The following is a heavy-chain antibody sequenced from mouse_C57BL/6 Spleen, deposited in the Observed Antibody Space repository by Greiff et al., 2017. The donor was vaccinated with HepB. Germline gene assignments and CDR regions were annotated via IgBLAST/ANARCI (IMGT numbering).Heavy chain of an antibody. J-gene: IGHJ1*03. CDR2: INPNNGGT. CDR1: GYTFTDYN. Sequence: VQLQQSGPELVKPGASVKMSCKASGYTFTDYNMHWVKQSHGKSLEWIGYINPNNGGTSYNQKFKGKATLTVNKSSSTAYMELRSLTSEDSAVYYCARYGDGSSYWYFDVWGTGTTVTVSS. D-gene: IGHD1-1*01. V-gene: IGHV1-22*01. CDR3: ARYGDGSSYWYFDV.